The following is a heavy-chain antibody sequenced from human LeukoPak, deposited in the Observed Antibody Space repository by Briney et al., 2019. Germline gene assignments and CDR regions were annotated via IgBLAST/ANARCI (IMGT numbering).Heavy chain of an antibody. J-gene: IGHJ4*02. CDR2: IWYDGSKT. CDR3: ARDLGIFESGTSYFDY. Sequence: GGSLRLSCAASGLTFSSYGFFWVRQAPGKSLEWVGLIWYDGSKTSYVDSVKGRFTISRDHSKNTVYLQLNSLTAEDTAVYYCARDLGIFESGTSYFDYWGQGTLVTVSS. V-gene: IGHV3-33*01. D-gene: IGHD3-10*01. CDR1: GLTFSSYG.